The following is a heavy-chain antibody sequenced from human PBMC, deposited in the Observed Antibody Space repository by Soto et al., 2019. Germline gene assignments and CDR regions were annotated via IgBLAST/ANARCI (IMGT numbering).Heavy chain of an antibody. Sequence: QVQLVESGGGVVQPGRSLRLSCAASGFPFTSYGIHWVREGPDKGLEWVAIISYDGSDKYYAYSVKGRFTISRDNSKNTLYLQMNSLRPEDTALYYCVGGQYYFDYRGQGPLVIVSS. CDR1: GFPFTSYG. J-gene: IGHJ4*02. CDR3: VGGQYYFDY. CDR2: ISYDGSDK. D-gene: IGHD3-10*01. V-gene: IGHV3-30*03.